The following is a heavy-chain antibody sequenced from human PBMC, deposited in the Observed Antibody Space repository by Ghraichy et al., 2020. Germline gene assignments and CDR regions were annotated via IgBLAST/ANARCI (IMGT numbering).Heavy chain of an antibody. CDR3: ARGPGTHINTGRFHF. CDR1: GYTFTDYY. D-gene: IGHD1-14*01. V-gene: IGHV1-2*02. CDR2: INPNTRGT. J-gene: IGHJ4*02. Sequence: ASVKVSCKASGYTFTDYYIHWVRQAPGQGPEWVGWINPNTRGTNYAQKFQGRVTMTGDTSISTSYMELSSLTSDDTAVYYCARGPGTHINTGRFHFWGQGTLVTVSS.